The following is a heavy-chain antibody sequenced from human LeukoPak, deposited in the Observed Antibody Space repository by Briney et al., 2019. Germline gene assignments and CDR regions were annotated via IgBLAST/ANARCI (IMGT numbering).Heavy chain of an antibody. CDR3: ACEVVGYLAY. CDR1: GYTFTGYY. J-gene: IGHJ4*02. Sequence: GASVKASCKASGYTFTGYYMHWVRHAPRQGLEWMGRINPNSGGTNYAPKFQGRVTMTRDTPISTAYMELIVLRSDVTAGYYCACEVVGYLAYWGQGTLVTVSS. CDR2: INPNSGGT. V-gene: IGHV1-2*06.